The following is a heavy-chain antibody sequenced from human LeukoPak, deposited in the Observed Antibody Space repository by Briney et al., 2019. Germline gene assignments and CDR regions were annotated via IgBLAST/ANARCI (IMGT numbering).Heavy chain of an antibody. CDR1: GFTFSSYS. CDR3: AREVASIVDY. Sequence: GGSLRLSCAASGFTFSSYSMNWVRQAPGKGLEWVSYISSSSSTIYYADSVKGRFTISRDNAKNSLYLQMNSLRAEDTAVYYCAREVASIVDYWSQGTLVTVSS. D-gene: IGHD2-15*01. V-gene: IGHV3-48*01. J-gene: IGHJ4*02. CDR2: ISSSSSTI.